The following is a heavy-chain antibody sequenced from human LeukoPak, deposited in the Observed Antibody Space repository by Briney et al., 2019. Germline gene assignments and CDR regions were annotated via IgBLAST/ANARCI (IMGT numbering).Heavy chain of an antibody. Sequence: GGSLRLSCAASGFTVSDNYMSWVRQAPGKGLEWVSVVYTRDNTYYAGSVKGRFTISRDNSKNTLYLQVNSLRAEDTAVYYCARDREAGTSASRFDYWGQGTLVTVSS. CDR2: VYTRDNT. CDR1: GFTVSDNY. J-gene: IGHJ4*02. V-gene: IGHV3-53*01. D-gene: IGHD2-2*01. CDR3: ARDREAGTSASRFDY.